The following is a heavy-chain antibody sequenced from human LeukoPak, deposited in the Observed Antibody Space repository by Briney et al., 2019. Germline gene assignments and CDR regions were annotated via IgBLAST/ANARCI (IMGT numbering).Heavy chain of an antibody. D-gene: IGHD3-10*01. CDR2: IWNDASNT. CDR1: GFTFSTCC. J-gene: IGHJ4*02. CDR3: AREILGSGSYPDY. Sequence: GRSLRLSCAASGFTFSTCCMHWVRQAPGKGLEWVSLIWNDASNTFYTDSVKGRFTISRDNSKNTVYLQMNSLGGEDTAVYYCAREILGSGSYPDYWGKGTLVTVSS. V-gene: IGHV3-33*01.